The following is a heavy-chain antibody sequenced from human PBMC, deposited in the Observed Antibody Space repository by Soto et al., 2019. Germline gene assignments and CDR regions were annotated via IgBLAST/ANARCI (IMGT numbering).Heavy chain of an antibody. Sequence: SETLSLTCAVYGGSFSGYYWSWIRQPPGKGLEWIGEINHSGSTNYNPSLKSRVTISVDTSKNQFSLKLSSVTAADTAVYYCARGGLGYCSSTSCYTYRCSAGMDVWGQGTTVTVSS. J-gene: IGHJ6*02. V-gene: IGHV4-34*01. CDR3: ARGGLGYCSSTSCYTYRCSAGMDV. D-gene: IGHD2-2*02. CDR1: GGSFSGYY. CDR2: INHSGST.